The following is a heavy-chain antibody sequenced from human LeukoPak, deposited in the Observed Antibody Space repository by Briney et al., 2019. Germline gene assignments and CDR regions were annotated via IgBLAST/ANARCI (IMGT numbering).Heavy chain of an antibody. Sequence: PGGSLRLSCAASGFSFSRFAMTWVRQAPGKGLEWVSTISSNGSTTSNADSAKGRFTISRDNSKNTVYLQVNSLRVDDTAIYYCARGQEFDDGVFDSWGQGTLVTVSS. CDR1: GFSFSRFA. D-gene: IGHD1-1*01. CDR2: ISSNGSTT. J-gene: IGHJ4*02. V-gene: IGHV3-23*01. CDR3: ARGQEFDDGVFDS.